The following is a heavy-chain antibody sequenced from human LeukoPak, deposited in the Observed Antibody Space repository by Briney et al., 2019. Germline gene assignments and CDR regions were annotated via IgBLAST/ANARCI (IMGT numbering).Heavy chain of an antibody. V-gene: IGHV7-4-1*02. CDR2: INTNTEKS. CDR3: ATGGGYRFDY. D-gene: IGHD6-25*01. Sequence: ASVKVSCKASGYSITNYAILWARQAPGQGLEWMGWINTNTEKSTYAPGFTGRYVFSLDSSVNTAYLQISSLKAEDTALYYCATGGGYRFDYWGQGTPVTVSS. J-gene: IGHJ4*02. CDR1: GYSITNYA.